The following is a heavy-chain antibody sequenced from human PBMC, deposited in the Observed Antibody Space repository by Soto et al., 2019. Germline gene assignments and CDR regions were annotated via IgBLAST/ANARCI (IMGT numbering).Heavy chain of an antibody. J-gene: IGHJ5*02. Sequence: GSLRLSCAVSGFTFRSYGRHGVRQPPGKGLEWVAVISYDGRNQYYADTVKGRLTISRDNSKNTLYLQMNSLRAEETAVYYCAKGDSSSWSGWFDTWGQGTLVTVSX. D-gene: IGHD6-13*01. CDR3: AKGDSSSWSGWFDT. CDR1: GFTFRSYG. V-gene: IGHV3-30*18. CDR2: ISYDGRNQ.